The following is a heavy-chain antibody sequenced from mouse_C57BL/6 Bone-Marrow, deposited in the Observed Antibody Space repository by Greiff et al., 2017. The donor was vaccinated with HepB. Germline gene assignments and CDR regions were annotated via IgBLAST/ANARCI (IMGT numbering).Heavy chain of an antibody. V-gene: IGHV1-64*01. CDR2: IHPNSGST. CDR3: AREGVWAWFAY. CDR1: GYTFTSYW. J-gene: IGHJ3*01. Sequence: QVQLQQSGAELVKPGASVKLSCKASGYTFTSYWMHWVKQRPGQGLEWIGMIHPNSGSTNYNEKFKSKATLTVDKSSSTAYMQLSSLTSEDSAVYYCAREGVWAWFAYWGQGTLVTVSA.